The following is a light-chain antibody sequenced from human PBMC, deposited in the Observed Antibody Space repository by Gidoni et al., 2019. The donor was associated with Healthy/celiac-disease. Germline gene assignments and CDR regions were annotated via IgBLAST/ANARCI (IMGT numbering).Light chain of an antibody. CDR3: QQYYSTPT. J-gene: IGKJ1*01. CDR1: QSVLYSSNNKNY. Sequence: DIGMTHSPDSLAVSLGERATINCKSSQSVLYSSNNKNYLAWYQQKPGQPPKLLIYWASTRESGVPDRFSGSGSGTDFTLTISSLQAEDVAVYYCQQYYSTPTFGQGTKVEIK. CDR2: WAS. V-gene: IGKV4-1*01.